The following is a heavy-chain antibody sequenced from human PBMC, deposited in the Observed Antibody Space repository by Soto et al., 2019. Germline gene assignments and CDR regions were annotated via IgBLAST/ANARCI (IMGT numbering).Heavy chain of an antibody. V-gene: IGHV1-46*01. CDR3: ARSHCSGGSCYLGAFDI. Sequence: ASVKVSCKASGYTFINFFIHWVRQAPGQGLEWVGIINPSGGATTYPQKFQGRVTMTRDTSTSTVYMDVSSLRFDDMAVYYCARSHCSGGSCYLGAFDIWCQGTMVTVSS. CDR1: GYTFINFF. J-gene: IGHJ3*02. CDR2: INPSGGAT. D-gene: IGHD2-15*01.